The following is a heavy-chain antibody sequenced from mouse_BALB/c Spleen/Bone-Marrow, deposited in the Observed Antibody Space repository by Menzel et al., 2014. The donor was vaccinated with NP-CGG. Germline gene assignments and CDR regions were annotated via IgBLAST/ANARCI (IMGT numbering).Heavy chain of an antibody. CDR1: GYTFTSYV. CDR2: INPYNDGT. J-gene: IGHJ1*01. V-gene: IGHV1-14*01. CDR3: ARSLYGYDWYFDV. Sequence: EVQLQQSGPELVKPGASVKMSCKASGYTFTSYVIHWVKQKPGQGLEWIGNINPYNDGTQYNEKFKGKATLTSDKSSSTAFMELSSLTSEDSAAYYCARSLYGYDWYFDVWGAGTTVTVSS. D-gene: IGHD2-2*01.